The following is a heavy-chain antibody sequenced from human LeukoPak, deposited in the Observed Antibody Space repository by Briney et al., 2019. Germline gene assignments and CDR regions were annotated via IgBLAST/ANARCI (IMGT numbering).Heavy chain of an antibody. D-gene: IGHD5-12*01. J-gene: IGHJ6*03. Sequence: SETLSLTCAVYVGSFSGYHWNWIRQPPGKGPEWIGEVNESGGTNINPSLRSRVILSVDTSMNQFSLKLISVTAADTGVYYCARRDGNERMATVHPLHYYYYYMDVWGKGTTVTISS. V-gene: IGHV4-34*01. CDR2: VNESGGT. CDR3: ARRDGNERMATVHPLHYYYYYMDV. CDR1: VGSFSGYH.